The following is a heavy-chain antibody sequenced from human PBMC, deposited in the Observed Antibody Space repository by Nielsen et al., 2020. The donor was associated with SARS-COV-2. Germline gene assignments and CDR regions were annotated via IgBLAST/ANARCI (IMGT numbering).Heavy chain of an antibody. CDR2: IFYRGNT. Sequence: SETLSLTCSVSGGSMSTNDFYWGWIRQPPGKGLEWIGYIFYRGNTNYNPSLKSRVTISVDTSKNQFSLKVNSVTAADTAVYYCVRIDMATISVDYWGRGTLVTVSS. CDR3: VRIDMATISVDY. CDR1: GGSMSTNDFY. D-gene: IGHD5-24*01. J-gene: IGHJ4*02. V-gene: IGHV4-61*05.